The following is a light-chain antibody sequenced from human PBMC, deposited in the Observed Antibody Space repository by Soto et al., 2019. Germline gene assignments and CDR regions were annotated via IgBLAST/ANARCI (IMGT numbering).Light chain of an antibody. CDR3: QHYGSSWT. Sequence: EIVLTQSPGTLSLSPGDRATLSCRASQSVSSSYLAWYQQKAGQAPRLLIYGASNRATGIPDRFSGSGSGTDFILTISRLEPEDFAVYYCQHYGSSWTFGQGTKVDIK. V-gene: IGKV3-20*01. J-gene: IGKJ1*01. CDR2: GAS. CDR1: QSVSSSY.